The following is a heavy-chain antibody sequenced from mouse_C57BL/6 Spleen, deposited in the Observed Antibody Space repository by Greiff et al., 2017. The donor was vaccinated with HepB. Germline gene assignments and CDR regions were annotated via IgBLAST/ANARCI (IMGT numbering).Heavy chain of an antibody. CDR1: GYTFTDYN. V-gene: IGHV1-22*01. CDR2: INPNNGGT. D-gene: IGHD2-4*01. CDR3: ARPYYEYDVYAMDY. J-gene: IGHJ4*01. Sequence: EVQLQQSGPELVKPGASVKMSCKASGYTFTDYNMHWVKQSHGKSLEWIGYINPNNGGTSYNQKFKGKATLTGNKSSSTAYMELRSLTSEDSAVYYCARPYYEYDVYAMDYWGQGTSVTVSS.